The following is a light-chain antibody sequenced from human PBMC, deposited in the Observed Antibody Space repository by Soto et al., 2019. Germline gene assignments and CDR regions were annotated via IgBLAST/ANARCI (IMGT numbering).Light chain of an antibody. CDR1: QNFGGMF. CDR2: GSS. J-gene: IGKJ4*01. Sequence: DIVLTQSPGTLSLSPGKRATLSCRASQNFGGMFVAWYQQKLGQAPRLLIYGSSSRATGIPDRFSGSGSGTDFNLTISRLEPEDFAMYYCQQYGGSLLTFGGGTRVEIK. CDR3: QQYGGSLLT. V-gene: IGKV3-20*01.